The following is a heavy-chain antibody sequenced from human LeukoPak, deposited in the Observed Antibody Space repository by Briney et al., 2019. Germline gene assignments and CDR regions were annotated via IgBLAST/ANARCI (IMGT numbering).Heavy chain of an antibody. CDR2: IYSGGST. CDR3: ARGPRAPYYGMDV. V-gene: IGHV3-53*01. CDR1: GFTFDDYG. J-gene: IGHJ6*02. Sequence: GGSLRLSCAASGFTFDDYGMSWVRQAPGKGLEWVSVIYSGGSTYYADSVKGRFTISRDNSKNTLYLQMNSLRAEDTALYYCARGPRAPYYGMDVWGQGTTVTVSS.